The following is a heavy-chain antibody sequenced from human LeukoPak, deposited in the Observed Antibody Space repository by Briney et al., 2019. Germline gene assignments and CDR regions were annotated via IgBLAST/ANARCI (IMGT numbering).Heavy chain of an antibody. J-gene: IGHJ6*02. V-gene: IGHV3-23*01. CDR2: ISGSGGST. CDR3: AKDPESYYYYYGMDA. CDR1: GFTFSSYA. Sequence: GGSLRLSCAASGFTFSSYAMSWVRQAPGKGLEWVSAISGSGGSTYYADSVKGRFTISRDNSKNTLYLQMNSLRAEDTAVYYCAKDPESYYYYYGMDAWGQGTTVTVSS.